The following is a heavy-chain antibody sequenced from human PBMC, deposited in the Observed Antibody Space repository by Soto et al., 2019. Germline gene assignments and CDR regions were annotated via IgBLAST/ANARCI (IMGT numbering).Heavy chain of an antibody. Sequence: QVQLQESGPGLVKHSGTLSLTCAVSGGSIITNNWWSWVRQSPGRGLEWIGEIHHTGSTNYNPSLRSRVTISMAESKSQFSLKMTSVTAADTAVYFCARGSNGAGALQYYFINWCQGILVTVSS. CDR2: IHHTGST. CDR1: GGSIITNNW. CDR3: ARGSNGAGALQYYFIN. D-gene: IGHD4-4*01. J-gene: IGHJ4*02. V-gene: IGHV4-4*02.